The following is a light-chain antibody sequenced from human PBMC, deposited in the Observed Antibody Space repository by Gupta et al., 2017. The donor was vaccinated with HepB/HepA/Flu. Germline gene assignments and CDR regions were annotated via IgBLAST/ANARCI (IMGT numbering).Light chain of an antibody. CDR2: AAS. CDR3: QQRDSTPIT. Sequence: IQLTQSPSSLSASVGDSVTITCRASQTMNNFLHWYQQKPGEAPKLLIYAASSLQSGVPSRFRGRGSWTDFTLTINRLQPEDFATYCCQQRDSTPITFGRGTKVEIK. CDR1: QTMNNF. J-gene: IGKJ4*01. V-gene: IGKV1-39*01.